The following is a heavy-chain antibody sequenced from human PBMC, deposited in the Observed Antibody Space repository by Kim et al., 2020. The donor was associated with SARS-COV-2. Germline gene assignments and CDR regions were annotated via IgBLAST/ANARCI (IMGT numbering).Heavy chain of an antibody. J-gene: IGHJ4*02. Sequence: PSLKSRVTISVDTSKNQFSLKLSSVTAADTAVYYCARVYQYGSGSYYPDYWGQGTLVTVSS. D-gene: IGHD3-10*01. CDR3: ARVYQYGSGSYYPDY. V-gene: IGHV4-59*01.